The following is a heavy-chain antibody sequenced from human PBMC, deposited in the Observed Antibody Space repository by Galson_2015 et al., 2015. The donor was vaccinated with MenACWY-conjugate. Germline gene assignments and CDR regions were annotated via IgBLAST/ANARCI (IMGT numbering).Heavy chain of an antibody. CDR3: ARGRGPRLAYAFDI. J-gene: IGHJ3*02. CDR1: GFTFSSYN. Sequence: SLRLSCAASGFTFSSYNMHWVRQAPGKGLEWVEVMSYDGSNKYYADSVKGRFTISRDNSKNTLYLQMDSLRAEDTAVYYCARGRGPRLAYAFDIWGQGTMFTVSS. CDR2: MSYDGSNK. V-gene: IGHV3-30*01.